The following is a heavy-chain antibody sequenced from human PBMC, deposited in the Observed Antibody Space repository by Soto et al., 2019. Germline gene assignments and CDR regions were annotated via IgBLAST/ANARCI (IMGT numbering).Heavy chain of an antibody. V-gene: IGHV4-30-2*01. CDR2: IYHSGST. D-gene: IGHD3-10*01. CDR3: ASSMATGYYGMDV. Sequence: PSETLSLTCAVSGGSISSGGYSWSWIRQPPGKGLEWIGYIYHSGSTYYNPSLKSRVTISVDRSKNQFSLKLSSVTAADTAVYYCASSMATGYYGMDVWGQGTTVTVSS. CDR1: GGSISSGGYS. J-gene: IGHJ6*02.